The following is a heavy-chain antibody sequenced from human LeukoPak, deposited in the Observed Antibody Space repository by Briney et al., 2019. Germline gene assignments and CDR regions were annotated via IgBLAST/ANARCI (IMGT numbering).Heavy chain of an antibody. CDR3: ARVFWETVNTGYYSDF. D-gene: IGHD3-22*01. V-gene: IGHV3-21*04. CDR1: EFVFSSHA. Sequence: GGSLRLSCVASEFVFSSHAMIWVRQAPGKGLEWISSITSSSSDIFYADSVRGRFTISRDNANNALHLQMNSLRAEDTAVYYCARVFWETVNTGYYSDFWGQGTLVTVSS. CDR2: ITSSSSDI. J-gene: IGHJ4*02.